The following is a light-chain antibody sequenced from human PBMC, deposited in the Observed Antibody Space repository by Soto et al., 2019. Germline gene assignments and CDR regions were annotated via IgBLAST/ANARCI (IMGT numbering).Light chain of an antibody. J-gene: IGKJ1*01. CDR3: QQYSDWPRT. CDR2: GAS. V-gene: IGKV3-15*01. Sequence: EIVMTQSPATLSVSPGERATLSCRASQRVSSNLAWYQQKPGQAPRLLIYGASTRPTGVPARFSGSGSGTEFTLTISSLQSEDFAVYYCQQYSDWPRTFGQGTKVEIK. CDR1: QRVSSN.